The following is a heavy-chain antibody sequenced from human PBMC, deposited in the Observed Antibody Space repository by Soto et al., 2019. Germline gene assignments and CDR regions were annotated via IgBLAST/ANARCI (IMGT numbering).Heavy chain of an antibody. CDR1: GYTFTSYY. CDR2: INPSGGST. J-gene: IGHJ3*02. CDR3: ASSSPGSRTLMDI. V-gene: IGHV1-46*03. Sequence: QVQLVQSGAEVKKPGASVKVSCKASGYTFTSYYMHWVRQAPGQGLEWMGIINPSGGSTSYAQKFPGRVTMTRDTSTSTVYMELSSLRSEDTAVYYCASSSPGSRTLMDIWGQGTMVTVSS. D-gene: IGHD6-13*01.